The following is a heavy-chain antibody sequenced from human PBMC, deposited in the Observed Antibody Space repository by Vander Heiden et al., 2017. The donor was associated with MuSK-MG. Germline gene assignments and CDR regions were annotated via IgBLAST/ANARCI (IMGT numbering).Heavy chain of an antibody. CDR2: IIPIFGTA. V-gene: IGHV1-69*12. J-gene: IGHJ3*02. Sequence: QVQLVQSGAEVKKPGSSVKVSCKASGGTFSSYAISWVRQAPGQGLEWMGGIIPIFGTANYEQKVQVRVTITADESTSTAYMEMSSLRSEDTAVEYCAREVIERQVWAEGAFDIWGRGRMVTDYS. CDR1: GGTFSSYA. CDR3: AREVIERQVWAEGAFDI. D-gene: IGHD2-21*01.